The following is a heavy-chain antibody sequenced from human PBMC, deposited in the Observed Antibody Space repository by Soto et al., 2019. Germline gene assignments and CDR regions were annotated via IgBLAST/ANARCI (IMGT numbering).Heavy chain of an antibody. V-gene: IGHV3-74*01. CDR1: GFTFSSYR. CDR3: ARDHGYDGHDWRFDY. CDR2: IFAGGTAT. J-gene: IGHJ4*02. D-gene: IGHD5-12*01. Sequence: VQLVESGGGLVQPGGSLRLSCAASGFTFSSYRMHWVRQVPGQGLVWLSRIFAGGTATSYADSVRGRFTISRDNAKNTMYLHMNSLRVEDTAIYYCARDHGYDGHDWRFDYWGQGVLVTVSS.